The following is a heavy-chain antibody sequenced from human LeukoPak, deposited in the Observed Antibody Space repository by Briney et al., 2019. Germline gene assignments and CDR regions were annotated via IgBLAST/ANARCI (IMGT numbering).Heavy chain of an antibody. CDR3: ARGDVDTAMAGDY. CDR2: IYYSGST. Sequence: PSETLSLTCTVSGGSISSYYWSWIRLPPGKGLEWIGYIYYSGSTNYNPSLKSRVTISVDTSKNQFSLKLSSVTAADTAVYYCARGDVDTAMAGDYWGQGTLVTVSS. D-gene: IGHD5-18*01. V-gene: IGHV4-59*01. CDR1: GGSISSYY. J-gene: IGHJ4*02.